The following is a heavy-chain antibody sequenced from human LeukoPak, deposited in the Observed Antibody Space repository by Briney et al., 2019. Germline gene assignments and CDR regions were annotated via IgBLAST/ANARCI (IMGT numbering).Heavy chain of an antibody. J-gene: IGHJ6*03. Sequence: GGSLRLSCAASRFTFSSYSMNWARQAPGKGLEWVSYISSSSSTVYYADSVKGRFSISKDYAKNSLYLQMNSLRAEDTAVYFCARDAGFGGNSDYYYMDVWGKGTTVTVSS. CDR1: RFTFSSYS. CDR3: ARDAGFGGNSDYYYMDV. V-gene: IGHV3-48*01. D-gene: IGHD4-23*01. CDR2: ISSSSSTV.